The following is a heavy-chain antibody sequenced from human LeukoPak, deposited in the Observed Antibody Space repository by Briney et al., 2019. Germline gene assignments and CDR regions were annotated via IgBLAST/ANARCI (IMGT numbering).Heavy chain of an antibody. J-gene: IGHJ4*02. D-gene: IGHD5-24*01. Sequence: GGSLRLSCAASGFTFSSYGMSWVRQAPGKGLEWVSAIETGGASTYYADSVKGRFSISRDNSKNTLYLQMNSVRAEDTAVYYCARGAARMVEMATIISFEYWGQGTLVTVSS. CDR3: ARGAARMVEMATIISFEY. CDR2: IETGGAST. CDR1: GFTFSSYG. V-gene: IGHV3-23*05.